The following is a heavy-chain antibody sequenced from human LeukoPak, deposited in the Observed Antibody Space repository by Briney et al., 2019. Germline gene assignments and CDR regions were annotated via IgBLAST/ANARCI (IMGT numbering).Heavy chain of an antibody. CDR1: GGSISSYY. V-gene: IGHV4-59*01. Sequence: SETLSLTCTVSGGSISSYYWSWIRQPPGKGLEWIGYIYYSGSTNYNPSLKSRVTISVDTSKNQFSLKLSSVTAADTAVYYCASRDDYFDAFDIWGQGTMVTVSS. CDR2: IYYSGST. CDR3: ASRDDYFDAFDI. J-gene: IGHJ3*02. D-gene: IGHD2/OR15-2a*01.